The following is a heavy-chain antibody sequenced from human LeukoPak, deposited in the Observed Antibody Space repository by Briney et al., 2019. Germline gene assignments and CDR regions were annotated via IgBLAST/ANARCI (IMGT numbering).Heavy chain of an antibody. CDR2: FDPEDGET. CDR3: ATLSDQLLNFDY. J-gene: IGHJ4*02. V-gene: IGHV1-24*01. Sequence: ASVKVSCKVSGYTLTELSMHWVRQAPGKGLEWMGGFDPEDGETIYAQKFQGRVTMTEDTSTDTAYMELSSLRSEDTAVYYCATLSDQLLNFDYWGQGTLVTVSS. CDR1: GYTLTELS. D-gene: IGHD2-2*01.